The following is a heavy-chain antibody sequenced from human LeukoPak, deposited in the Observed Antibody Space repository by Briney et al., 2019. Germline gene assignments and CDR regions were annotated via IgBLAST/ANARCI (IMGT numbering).Heavy chain of an antibody. CDR1: GYTFTSYD. Sequence: GASVKVSCKASGYTFTSYDINWVRQATGQGLEWMGWMNPNSGNTGYAQKFQGRVTMTTDTSTSTAYMELRSLRSDDTAVYYCARETHYFYYYGMDVWGQGTTVTVSS. J-gene: IGHJ6*02. CDR2: MNPNSGNT. V-gene: IGHV1-8*01. CDR3: ARETHYFYYYGMDV.